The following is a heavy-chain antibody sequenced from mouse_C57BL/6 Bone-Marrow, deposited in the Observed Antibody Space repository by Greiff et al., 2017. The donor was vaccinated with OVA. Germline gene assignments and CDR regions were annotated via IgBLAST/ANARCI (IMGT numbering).Heavy chain of an antibody. CDR1: GFTFSSYA. V-gene: IGHV5-4*01. D-gene: IGHD1-1*01. J-gene: IGHJ2*01. CDR2: ISDGGSYT. CDR3: ARDRGTTVVRPFDY. Sequence: EVHLVESGGGLVKPGGSLKLSCAASGFTFSSYAMSWVRQTPEKRLEWVATISDGGSYTYYPDNVKGRFTISRDNAKNNLYLQMSHLKSEDTAMYYCARDRGTTVVRPFDYWGQGTTLTVSS.